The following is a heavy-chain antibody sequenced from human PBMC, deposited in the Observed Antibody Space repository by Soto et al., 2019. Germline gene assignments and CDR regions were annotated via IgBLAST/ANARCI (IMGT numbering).Heavy chain of an antibody. CDR2: IYSGGST. D-gene: IGHD3-3*01. CDR1: GFTVSSNY. J-gene: IGHJ6*02. Sequence: GGSLRLSCAASGFTVSSNYMSWVRQAPGKGLEWVSVIYSGGSTYYADSVKGRFTISRDNSKNTLYLQMNSLRAEDTAVYYCAITIFGVVPYGMDVWGQGTTVTVSS. CDR3: AITIFGVVPYGMDV. V-gene: IGHV3-53*01.